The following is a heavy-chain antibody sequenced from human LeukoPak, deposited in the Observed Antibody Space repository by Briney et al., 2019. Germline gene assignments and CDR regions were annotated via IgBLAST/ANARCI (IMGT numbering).Heavy chain of an antibody. V-gene: IGHV3-7*05. J-gene: IGHJ4*02. CDR3: AKRPGYCSGGSCFPFDY. Sequence: GGSLRLSCAASGFTFSSYWVSWVRQAPGKGLEWVANINQDGNVKYYVDSVKGRFTISRDNAKNSLYLQMNSLRAEDTAVYYCAKRPGYCSGGSCFPFDYWGQGTVVTVSS. CDR2: INQDGNVK. CDR1: GFTFSSYW. D-gene: IGHD2-15*01.